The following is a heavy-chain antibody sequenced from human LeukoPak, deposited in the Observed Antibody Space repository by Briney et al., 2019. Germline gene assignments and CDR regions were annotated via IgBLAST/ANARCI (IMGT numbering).Heavy chain of an antibody. J-gene: IGHJ4*02. V-gene: IGHV4-39*01. D-gene: IGHD5-18*01. CDR1: GGSISSSSYY. CDR3: ARLMDTASGRYFDY. CDR2: IYYSGST. Sequence: SETLSLTCTVSGGSISSSSYYWGWIRQPPGKGLEWIGSIYYSGSTYYNPSLKSRVTISVDTSKNRFSLKLSSVTAADTAVYYCARLMDTASGRYFDYWGQGTLVTVSS.